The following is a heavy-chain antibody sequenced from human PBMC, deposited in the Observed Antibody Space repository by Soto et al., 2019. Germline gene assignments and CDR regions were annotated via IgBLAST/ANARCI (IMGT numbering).Heavy chain of an antibody. J-gene: IGHJ4*02. D-gene: IGHD5-12*01. CDR2: ITGSGVGT. V-gene: IGHV3-23*01. CDR1: GFTFSNYA. CDR3: AKNIVSSRVLDY. Sequence: EVQLLESGGDLVQPGGSLRLSCAASGFTFSNYAMSWVRQAPGKGLEWVSGITGSGVGTYYADSVKGRFTISRDNSKNTVFLQMNSLRAEDTAVYYCAKNIVSSRVLDYWGQGTLVTVSS.